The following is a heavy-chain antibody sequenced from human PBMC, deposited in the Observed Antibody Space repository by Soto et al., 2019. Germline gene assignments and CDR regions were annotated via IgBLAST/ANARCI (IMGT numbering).Heavy chain of an antibody. CDR3: ARVSMGYYYCLDV. Sequence: QVQLVQSGAEVKKPGASVKVSCKASGYNFANYYIHWVRQAPGQGLEWVGIINPTGGSPTYAQKCQGRVTMTGDTSTDTVHMELKSLRSEDTAVYYCARVSMGYYYCLDVWGQGTTVTVSS. D-gene: IGHD6-6*01. CDR1: GYNFANYY. V-gene: IGHV1-46*01. J-gene: IGHJ6*02. CDR2: INPTGGSP.